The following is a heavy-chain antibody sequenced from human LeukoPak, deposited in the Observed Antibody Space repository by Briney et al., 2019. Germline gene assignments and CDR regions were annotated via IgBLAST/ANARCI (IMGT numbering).Heavy chain of an antibody. CDR3: ARYLCSSTSCLKIGGWFDP. J-gene: IGHJ5*02. CDR2: INPNSGGT. V-gene: IGHV1-2*02. CDR1: GYTFTGYY. D-gene: IGHD2-2*01. Sequence: GASVKVSCKASGYTFTGYYMHWVRQAPGQGLEWMGWINPNSGGTNYAQKFQGRVTMTRDTSISTAYMELSRLRSDDTAVYYCARYLCSSTSCLKIGGWFDPWGQGTLVTVSS.